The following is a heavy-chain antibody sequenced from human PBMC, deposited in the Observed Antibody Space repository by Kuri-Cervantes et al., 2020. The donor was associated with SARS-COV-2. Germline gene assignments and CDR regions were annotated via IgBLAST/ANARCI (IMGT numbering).Heavy chain of an antibody. Sequence: ASVKVSCKASGYTFTSYAMHWVRQAPGQRLEWMGWINAGNGNTKYSQKFQGRVTITRDTSASTAYMELSSLRSEDTAVYYCARGLSVVTHFDYWGQGTLVTVSS. J-gene: IGHJ4*02. CDR3: ARGLSVVTHFDY. V-gene: IGHV1-3*01. CDR1: GYTFTSYA. D-gene: IGHD2-21*02. CDR2: INAGNGNT.